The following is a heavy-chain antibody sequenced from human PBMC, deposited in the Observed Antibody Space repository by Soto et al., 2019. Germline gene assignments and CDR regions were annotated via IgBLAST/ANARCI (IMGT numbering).Heavy chain of an antibody. CDR1: GGSFSGYY. D-gene: IGHD6-19*01. CDR3: ARGPRYSSGSYAFDI. Sequence: QVQLQQWGAGLLKPSETLSLTCAVYGGSFSGYYWSWIRQPPGKGLEWIGEINHSGSTNYNPSLKRRVTISVDTSKNQFSLKLSSVTAADTAVYYCARGPRYSSGSYAFDIWGQGTMVTVSS. J-gene: IGHJ3*02. V-gene: IGHV4-34*01. CDR2: INHSGST.